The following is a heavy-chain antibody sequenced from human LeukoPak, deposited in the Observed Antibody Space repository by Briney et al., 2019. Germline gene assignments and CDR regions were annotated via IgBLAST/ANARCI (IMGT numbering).Heavy chain of an antibody. CDR3: ARGLHGYYYYYMDV. CDR2: INPNNGGT. V-gene: IGHV1-2*02. J-gene: IGHJ6*03. CDR1: GYTFTANF. Sequence: ASVKVSCKASGYTFTANFMHWVRQAPGQGLEWMGWINPNNGGTNYAQKFQGRVTMTRDTSISTAYMDLSRLRSDDTAVYYCARGLHGYYYYYMDVWGKGTTVTISS.